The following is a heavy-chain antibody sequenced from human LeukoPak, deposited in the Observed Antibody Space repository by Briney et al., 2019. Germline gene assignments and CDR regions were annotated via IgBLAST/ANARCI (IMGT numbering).Heavy chain of an antibody. V-gene: IGHV1-24*01. CDR1: GYTLTELS. D-gene: IGHD5-18*01. Sequence: ASVKVSCKASGYTLTELSMNSVRQAPGHGLRCRGGFDPEDGVTIYAQKLQGRVTMTEDTSTDTAYMELSSLRSEDTAVYYCATSRTAMVSGREYYFDYWGQGALVTVSS. CDR3: ATSRTAMVSGREYYFDY. J-gene: IGHJ4*02. CDR2: FDPEDGVT.